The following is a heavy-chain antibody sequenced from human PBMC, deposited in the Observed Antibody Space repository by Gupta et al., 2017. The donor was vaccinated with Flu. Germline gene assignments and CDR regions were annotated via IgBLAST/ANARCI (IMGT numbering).Heavy chain of an antibody. D-gene: IGHD2-2*01. J-gene: IGHJ4*02. CDR3: ASGVGYAAFDF. V-gene: IGHV4-39*01. Sequence: QLQLQGSRPGLVKPSETLSLSCTVAGGSISTSNYYWALIRQPPGKGLDWIGTIYYSGTTYYIPSLRSRATMSLDTSRNQFSLKVRSVTAADTAVYYCASGVGYAAFDFWGQGSLVTVSS. CDR2: IYYSGTT. CDR1: GGSISTSNYY.